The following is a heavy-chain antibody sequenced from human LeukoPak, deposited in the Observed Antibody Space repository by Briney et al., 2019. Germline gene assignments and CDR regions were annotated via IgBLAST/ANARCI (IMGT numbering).Heavy chain of an antibody. CDR1: EFTFSSYA. D-gene: IGHD6-19*01. CDR3: ARVIRAQWLADYFDY. Sequence: GGSLRLSCAASEFTFSSYAMHWVRQAPGKGLGWVTVISYDGSNKYYADSVKGRFTISRDNSKNTLYLQMNSLRAEDTAVYYCARVIRAQWLADYFDYWGQGTLVTVSS. V-gene: IGHV3-30*04. J-gene: IGHJ4*02. CDR2: ISYDGSNK.